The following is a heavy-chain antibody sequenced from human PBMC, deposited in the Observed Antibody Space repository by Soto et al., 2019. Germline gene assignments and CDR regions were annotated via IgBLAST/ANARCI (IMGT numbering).Heavy chain of an antibody. CDR2: VSNKNGVT. V-gene: IGHV1-18*04. D-gene: IGHD6-19*01. CDR1: GYTFSNYD. Sequence: ASVKVSCKTSGYTFSNYDFSWVRLAPGQGLEWMGWVSNKNGVTNYAEKFRDRVTMTTDISTNTIYMELRSLRSDDTAVYFCARERLNTGWYGFAHRGQGTQVTVSS. CDR3: ARERLNTGWYGFAH. J-gene: IGHJ4*02.